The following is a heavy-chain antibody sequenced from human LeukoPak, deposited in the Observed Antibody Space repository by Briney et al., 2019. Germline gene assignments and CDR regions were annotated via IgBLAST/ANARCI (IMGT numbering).Heavy chain of an antibody. Sequence: GGSLRLSCAASGFNVTSNSMNWVRQAPGKGLEWVSLIYSGGSTYYADSVKGRFTISRDDSKNTLYLQMNSLRAEDTAIYYCARGLVATTAFDYWGQGTLVTVSS. J-gene: IGHJ4*02. D-gene: IGHD5-12*01. CDR3: ARGLVATTAFDY. V-gene: IGHV3-53*01. CDR2: IYSGGST. CDR1: GFNVTSNS.